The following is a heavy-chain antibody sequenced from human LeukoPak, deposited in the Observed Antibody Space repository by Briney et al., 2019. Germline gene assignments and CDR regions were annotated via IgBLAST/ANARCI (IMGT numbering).Heavy chain of an antibody. D-gene: IGHD3-10*01. Sequence: GGSLRLSCAASGFTFSSYAMSWVRQAPGKGLEWVSAISGGGGSTYYADSVKGRFTISRDNSKNMLYLQMNSLRAEDTAVYYCAKGGNTYYYGSGSGWYYYGMDVWGQGTTVTVSS. V-gene: IGHV3-23*01. CDR3: AKGGNTYYYGSGSGWYYYGMDV. CDR2: ISGGGGST. J-gene: IGHJ6*02. CDR1: GFTFSSYA.